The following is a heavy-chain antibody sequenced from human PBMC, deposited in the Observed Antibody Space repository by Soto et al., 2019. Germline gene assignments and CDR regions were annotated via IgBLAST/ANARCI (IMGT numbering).Heavy chain of an antibody. D-gene: IGHD2-21*02. CDR3: ARDFVVVTAIPDLGPANAFDI. CDR2: ISSSSSYI. V-gene: IGHV3-21*01. CDR1: GFTFSSYS. J-gene: IGHJ3*02. Sequence: GGSLRLSCAASGFTFSSYSTNWVRQAPGKGLEWVSSISSSSSYIYYADSVKGRFTISRDNAKNSLYLQMNSLRAEDTAVYYCARDFVVVTAIPDLGPANAFDIWGQGTMVT.